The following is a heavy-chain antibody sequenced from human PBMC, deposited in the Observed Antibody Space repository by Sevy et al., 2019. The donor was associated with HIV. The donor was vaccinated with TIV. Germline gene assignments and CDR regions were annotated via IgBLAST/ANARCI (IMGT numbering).Heavy chain of an antibody. CDR1: GFTFSSYA. CDR3: AGGRYDSSGSFDAFDI. V-gene: IGHV3-23*01. J-gene: IGHJ3*02. CDR2: IFGDGDIT. D-gene: IGHD3-22*01. Sequence: GGPLRLSCAASGFTFSSYAMNWVRQAPGKGLEWVSSIFGDGDITYYADSVKGRFTISRDKSKNTLYLQMHSLRAEDTAVYYCAGGRYDSSGSFDAFDIWGQGTMVTVSS.